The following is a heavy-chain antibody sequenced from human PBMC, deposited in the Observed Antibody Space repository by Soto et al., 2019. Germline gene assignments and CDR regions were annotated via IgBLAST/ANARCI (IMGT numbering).Heavy chain of an antibody. CDR3: AKAVGEGSPESYDS. CDR2: NSYDGINK. J-gene: IGHJ4*02. CDR1: GFSFSSFG. V-gene: IGHV3-30*18. D-gene: IGHD3-16*01. Sequence: GGSLRLSCAASGFSFSSFGMHWVRQTPGKGLEWVAFNSYDGINKYYADSVKGRFTVSRDSGKKTLYLQMNNLRPEDTAVYFCAKAVGEGSPESYDSWGKGTLGTVSS.